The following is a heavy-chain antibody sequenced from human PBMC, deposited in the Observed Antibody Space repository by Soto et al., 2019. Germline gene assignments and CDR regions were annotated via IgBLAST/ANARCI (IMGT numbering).Heavy chain of an antibody. CDR1: GFTFDNYA. Sequence: VQLVESGGGLVQPGRSLRLSCTASGFTFDNYAMHWVRQAPGRGLEWVSGISWNSGSIDYADSVKGRFSISRDNAKNSLHLQMNRLRAEDTALYYGAKDGCGGECYFDYWGQGTQVTFSS. V-gene: IGHV3-9*01. D-gene: IGHD2-21*01. J-gene: IGHJ4*02. CDR3: AKDGCGGECYFDY. CDR2: ISWNSGSI.